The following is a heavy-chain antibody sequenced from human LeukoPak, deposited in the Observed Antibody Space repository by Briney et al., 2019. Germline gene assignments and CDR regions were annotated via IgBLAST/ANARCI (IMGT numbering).Heavy chain of an antibody. CDR2: IYYSGST. Sequence: PSETLPLTCTVSGGSISSYYWSWIRQPPGKGLEWIGYIYYSGSTNYNPSLKSRVTISVDTSKNRFSLKLSSVTAADTAVYYCARQVGGWYAFDIWGQGTMVTVSS. CDR1: GGSISSYY. V-gene: IGHV4-59*08. D-gene: IGHD6-19*01. CDR3: ARQVGGWYAFDI. J-gene: IGHJ3*02.